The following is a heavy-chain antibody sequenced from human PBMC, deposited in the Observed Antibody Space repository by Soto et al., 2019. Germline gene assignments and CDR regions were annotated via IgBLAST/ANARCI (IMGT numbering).Heavy chain of an antibody. CDR1: GYTFTSYA. V-gene: IGHV1-3*01. J-gene: IGHJ6*04. D-gene: IGHD4-17*01. CDR3: ARDLVQGDYQYYYYYYGMDV. Sequence: ASVKVSCKASGYTFTSYAMHWVRQAPGQRLEWMGWINAGNGNTKYSQKFQGRVTITRDTSASTAYMELSSLRSEDTAVYYCARDLVQGDYQYYYYYYGMDVWGKGTTVTVSS. CDR2: INAGNGNT.